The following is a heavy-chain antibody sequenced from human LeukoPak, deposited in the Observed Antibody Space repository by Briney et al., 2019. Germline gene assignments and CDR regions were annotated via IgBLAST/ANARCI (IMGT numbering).Heavy chain of an antibody. CDR1: GGSISSSNW. CDR2: IYHSGST. V-gene: IGHV4-4*02. J-gene: IGHJ4*02. D-gene: IGHD3-16*01. Sequence: SETLSLTCTVSGGSISSSNWWSWVRQPPGKGLEWIGEIYHSGSTNYDPSLKSRVTISVDKSRNQFSLKLSSVTAADTAVYYCASLIALGGGFDYWGQGTLVTVSS. CDR3: ASLIALGGGFDY.